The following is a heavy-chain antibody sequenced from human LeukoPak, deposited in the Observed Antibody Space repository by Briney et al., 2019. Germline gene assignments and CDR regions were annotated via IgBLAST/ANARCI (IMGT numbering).Heavy chain of an antibody. D-gene: IGHD1-26*01. J-gene: IGHJ4*02. CDR3: TRAVVGAPSDY. Sequence: GGSLRLSCTASGFTFGDYAMSWFRQAPGKGLEWVGFIRSKAYGGTTEYAASVKGRFTISRDDSKSIAYLQMNSLKTEDTAVYYCTRAVVGAPSDYWSQGTLVTVSS. V-gene: IGHV3-49*03. CDR1: GFTFGDYA. CDR2: IRSKAYGGTT.